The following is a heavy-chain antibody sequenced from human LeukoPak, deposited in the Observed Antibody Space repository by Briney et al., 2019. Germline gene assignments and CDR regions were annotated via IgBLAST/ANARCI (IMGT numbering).Heavy chain of an antibody. Sequence: PGGSLRLSCETSGFNFSTNGMHWVRQAPGKGLEWVSFIRFDGTKTFYGDSVRGRFTISRDNPKNTLYLQLSSLRGGDTAVYYCARDFDDVNGNYYYIPDYWGQGTLVTVSS. CDR2: IRFDGTKT. J-gene: IGHJ4*02. CDR1: GFNFSTNG. V-gene: IGHV3-30*02. CDR3: ARDFDDVNGNYYYIPDY. D-gene: IGHD3-10*01.